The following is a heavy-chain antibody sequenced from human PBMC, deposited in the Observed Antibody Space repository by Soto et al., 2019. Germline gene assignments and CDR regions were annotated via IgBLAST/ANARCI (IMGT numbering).Heavy chain of an antibody. Sequence: PGGSLRLSCAASGFTVSSNYMSWVRQAPGKGLEWVSVIYSGSNTNYADSVKGRFTISRDNSKNTLYLQMNSLRAEDTAVYYCGRGYRVVGAYGAGTFFDYWAQGTLVTVSS. CDR2: IYSGSNT. CDR1: GFTVSSNY. D-gene: IGHD2-15*01. J-gene: IGHJ4*02. CDR3: GRGYRVVGAYGAGTFFDY. V-gene: IGHV3-66*01.